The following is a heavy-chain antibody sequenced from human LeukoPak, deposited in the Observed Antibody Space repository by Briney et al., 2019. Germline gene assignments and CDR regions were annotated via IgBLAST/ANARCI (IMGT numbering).Heavy chain of an antibody. CDR3: AEEVGNTYPTFDY. J-gene: IGHJ4*02. CDR2: ISGSGGST. D-gene: IGHD1-26*01. CDR1: GFTFSNXX. Sequence: QPGGSLRLSCAASGFTFSNXXMXXVRQAPGKGLEWVSSISGSGGSTYYADSVKGRFTISRDNSKNTLYLQMNSLRVEDTAVYYCAEEVGNTYPTFDYWGQGTLVTVSS. V-gene: IGHV3-23*01.